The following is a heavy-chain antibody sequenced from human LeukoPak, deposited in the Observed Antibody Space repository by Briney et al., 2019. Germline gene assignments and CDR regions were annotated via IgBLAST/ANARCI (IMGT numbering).Heavy chain of an antibody. CDR1: GFTFDDYA. Sequence: GRSLRLSCAASGFTFDDYAMHWVRQAPGKGLEWVSGINWNSGSIGYADSVKGRFTISRDNAKNSLYLQMNSLRAEDTALYYCAKSSSYSGYKGDFDYWGQGTLVTVPS. CDR3: AKSSSYSGYKGDFDY. D-gene: IGHD5-12*01. CDR2: INWNSGSI. V-gene: IGHV3-9*01. J-gene: IGHJ4*02.